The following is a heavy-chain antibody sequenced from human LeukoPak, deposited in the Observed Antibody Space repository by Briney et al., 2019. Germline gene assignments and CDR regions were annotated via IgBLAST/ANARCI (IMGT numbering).Heavy chain of an antibody. CDR2: ISAYNGDT. Sequence: GASVKVSCKASGYTFTSYGISWVRQAPGQGLEWMGWISAYNGDTNYAQKLQGRVTMTTDTSTSTAYMELRSLRSDDTAVYYCARHYYDSSGYPEYFQHWGQGTLVTVSS. J-gene: IGHJ1*01. CDR3: ARHYYDSSGYPEYFQH. CDR1: GYTFTSYG. V-gene: IGHV1-18*01. D-gene: IGHD3-22*01.